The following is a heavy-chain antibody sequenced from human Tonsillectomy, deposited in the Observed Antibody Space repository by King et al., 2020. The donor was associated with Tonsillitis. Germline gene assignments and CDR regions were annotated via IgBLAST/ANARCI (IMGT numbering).Heavy chain of an antibody. CDR3: SHWSSGCFAGPIRDAFDV. V-gene: IGHV2-5*02. Sequence: TLKESGPTLVKPTQTLTLTCTFSGFSLITSGVGVGWIRQPPGKALEWLALIYWDDDKRYSPSLKSRLTITKDTSKNQVVLTLSNVDPVDTATYYCSHWSSGCFAGPIRDAFDVWGQGTMVTVSS. J-gene: IGHJ3*01. CDR1: GFSLITSGVG. D-gene: IGHD6-19*01. CDR2: IYWDDDK.